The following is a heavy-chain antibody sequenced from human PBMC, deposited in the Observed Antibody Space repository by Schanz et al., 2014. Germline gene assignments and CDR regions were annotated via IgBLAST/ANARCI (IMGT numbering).Heavy chain of an antibody. CDR3: STSPALTPNY. V-gene: IGHV3-74*03. CDR2: ISEDGSST. D-gene: IGHD3-16*01. CDR1: GFPFSSYW. J-gene: IGHJ4*02. Sequence: EVHLVESGGGFVQPGGSLRLSCAASGFPFSSYWMHWVRQAPGKGLVWVSRISEDGSSTTYADSVKGRFTISRDNAKNTLYLQMNSLRAEDTAVYYCSTSPALTPNYWGQGSLVTVSS.